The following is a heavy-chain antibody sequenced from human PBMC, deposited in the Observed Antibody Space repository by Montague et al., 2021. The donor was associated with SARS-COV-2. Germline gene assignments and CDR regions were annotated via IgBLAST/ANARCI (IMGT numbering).Heavy chain of an antibody. CDR3: GRVCPSDWRQLDC. CDR2: IHRHGRT. V-gene: IGHV4-4*02. J-gene: IGHJ4*02. Sequence: SETLSLTCAVSGGSISNREWWSWVRHPPAKGLVWLGEIHRHGRTXXYPPPRSRGTMSADKSNNQLSPLLTSVTAADTAAYYCGRVCPSDWRQLDCWGQGILVTVSS. CDR1: GGSISNREW. D-gene: IGHD6-19*01.